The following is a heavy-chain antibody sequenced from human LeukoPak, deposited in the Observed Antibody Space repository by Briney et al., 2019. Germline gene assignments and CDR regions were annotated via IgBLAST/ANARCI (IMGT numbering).Heavy chain of an antibody. CDR1: GGTFSSYA. CDR3: ARNSRGYSYGSEEYYFDY. Sequence: EASVKVSCKACGGTFSSYAISWVRQAPGQGLEWMGGIIPIFGTANYAQKFQGRVTITTDESASTAYMELSSLRSEDTAVYYCARNSRGYSYGSEEYYFDYWGQGTLVTVSS. J-gene: IGHJ4*02. V-gene: IGHV1-69*05. CDR2: IIPIFGTA. D-gene: IGHD5-18*01.